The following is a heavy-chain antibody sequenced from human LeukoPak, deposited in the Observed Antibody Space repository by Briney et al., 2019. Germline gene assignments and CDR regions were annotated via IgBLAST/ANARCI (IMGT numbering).Heavy chain of an antibody. CDR2: IYYSGST. CDR1: GGSISSSSYY. CDR3: ARGGIAAWNGHAFDI. J-gene: IGHJ3*02. V-gene: IGHV4-39*07. Sequence: SETLSLTCTVSGGSISSSSYYWGWIRQPPGKGLEWIGSIYYSGSTYYNPSLKSRVTISVDTSKNQFSLKLSSVTAADTAVYYCARGGIAAWNGHAFDIWGQGTMVTVSS. D-gene: IGHD6-13*01.